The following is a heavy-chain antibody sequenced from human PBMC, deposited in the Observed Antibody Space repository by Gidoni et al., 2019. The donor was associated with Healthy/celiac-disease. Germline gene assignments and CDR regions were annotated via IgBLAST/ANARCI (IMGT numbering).Heavy chain of an antibody. D-gene: IGHD6-13*01. Sequence: QLQLPASVPGLVKPSETLSLTCPVSGGSISISSYYWGWFRQPPGKGLEWIGSIYYSGSTYYNPSLKSRVTISVDTSKNQFSLKLSSVTAADTAVYYCARHSRSSSWYGDYFDYWGQGTLVTVSS. J-gene: IGHJ4*02. CDR2: IYYSGST. CDR1: GGSISISSYY. CDR3: ARHSRSSSWYGDYFDY. V-gene: IGHV4-39*01.